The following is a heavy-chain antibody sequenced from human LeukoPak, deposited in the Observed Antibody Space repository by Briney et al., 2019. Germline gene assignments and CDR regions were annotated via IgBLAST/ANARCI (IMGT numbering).Heavy chain of an antibody. D-gene: IGHD4-17*01. J-gene: IGHJ6*02. CDR1: GFTFDDYA. CDR3: AKDAGKVTTNYYGMDV. CDR2: ISWNSGSI. Sequence: GRSLRLSCAASGFTFDDYAMHWVRQAPGKGLEWVSDISWNSGSIGYADSVKGRFTISRDNAKNSLYLQMNSLRAEDTALYYCAKDAGKVTTNYYGMDVWGQGTTVTVSS. V-gene: IGHV3-9*01.